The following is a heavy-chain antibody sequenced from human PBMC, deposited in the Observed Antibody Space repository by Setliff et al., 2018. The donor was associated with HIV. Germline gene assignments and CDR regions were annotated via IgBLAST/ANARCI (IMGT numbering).Heavy chain of an antibody. CDR3: ARDMTNYYDRSGSFGWFAP. J-gene: IGHJ5*02. D-gene: IGHD3-22*01. Sequence: PSQTLSLTCAVYGDSFSGSYWSWIRQSPGTGLEWIGEVNHNGGTNYNPSLKSRVVVSVDKSKNQFSVKLRSVTAADTAVYYCARDMTNYYDRSGSFGWFAPWGQGTPVTVSS. V-gene: IGHV4-34*01. CDR1: GDSFSGSY. CDR2: VNHNGGT.